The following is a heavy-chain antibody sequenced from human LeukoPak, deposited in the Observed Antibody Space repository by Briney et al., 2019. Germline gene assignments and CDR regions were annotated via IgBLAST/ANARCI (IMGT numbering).Heavy chain of an antibody. Sequence: ASVKVSCKASGYTFTGYYMHWVRQAPGQGLEWMGWINPNSGGTKYAQKFQGRVTMTRDTSISTAYMELSRLRSDDTAVYYCVNEPTQANWFDPWGQGTLVTVSS. CDR2: INPNSGGT. CDR3: VNEPTQANWFDP. CDR1: GYTFTGYY. J-gene: IGHJ5*02. D-gene: IGHD4-11*01. V-gene: IGHV1-2*02.